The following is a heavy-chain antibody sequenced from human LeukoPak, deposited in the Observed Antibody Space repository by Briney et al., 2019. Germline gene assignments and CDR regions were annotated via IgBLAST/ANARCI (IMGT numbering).Heavy chain of an antibody. CDR3: AKGPLSTYYFDY. J-gene: IGHJ4*02. D-gene: IGHD2-2*01. V-gene: IGHV3-23*01. CDR2: ISGSGGST. CDR1: EFSVGSNY. Sequence: GGSLRLSCAASEFSVGSNYMTWVRQAPGKGLEWVSAISGSGGSTYYADSVKGRFTISRDNSKNTLYLQMNSLRAEDTAVYYCAKGPLSTYYFDYWGQGTLVTVSS.